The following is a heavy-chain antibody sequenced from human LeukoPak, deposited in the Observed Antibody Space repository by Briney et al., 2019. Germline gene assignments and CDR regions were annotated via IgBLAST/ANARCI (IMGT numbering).Heavy chain of an antibody. CDR1: GGSISPYY. CDR2: IDPSGSA. Sequence: SETLSLTCVVSGGSISPYYWSWIRQSPGKGLEWIGYIDPSGSASYNPSLKSRVTIFVDTSKNQVSLKLNSVAAADTAVYFCARGHSSVVTAIPYYFDYWGRGTLVAVSS. CDR3: ARGHSSVVTAIPYYFDY. D-gene: IGHD2-21*02. J-gene: IGHJ4*02. V-gene: IGHV4-4*08.